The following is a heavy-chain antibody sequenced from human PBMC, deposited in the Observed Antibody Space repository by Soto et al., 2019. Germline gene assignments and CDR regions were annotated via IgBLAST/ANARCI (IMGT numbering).Heavy chain of an antibody. Sequence: EVQLVESGGGSVQPGGSLGLSCAASGFTFSASAMHWVRQTTGGGLEWVAAIGTLHDTYYPDSVKGRFTISRENAMTSLNLQMNSLRAGDTGGYYCASQALYGSGGGGWLDPWGQGTLVTVSS. V-gene: IGHV3-13*01. D-gene: IGHD6-19*01. CDR3: ASQALYGSGGGGWLDP. J-gene: IGHJ5*02. CDR1: GFTFSASA. CDR2: IGTLHDT.